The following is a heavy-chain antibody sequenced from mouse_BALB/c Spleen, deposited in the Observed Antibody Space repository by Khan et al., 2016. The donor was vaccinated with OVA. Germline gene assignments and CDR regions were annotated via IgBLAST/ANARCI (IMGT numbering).Heavy chain of an antibody. Sequence: QVQLQQSGAELVKPGASVKLSCKASGYTFSSYYMYWVKQRPGQGLEWIGEINPNNGGTNYNEKFKSKATLTADKSSSTAYMQLSSLTSEDSAVYYGTRSGYGSFAYWGQGTLVTVSA. V-gene: IGHV1S81*02. CDR1: GYTFSSYY. D-gene: IGHD2-2*01. CDR2: INPNNGGT. J-gene: IGHJ3*01. CDR3: TRSGYGSFAY.